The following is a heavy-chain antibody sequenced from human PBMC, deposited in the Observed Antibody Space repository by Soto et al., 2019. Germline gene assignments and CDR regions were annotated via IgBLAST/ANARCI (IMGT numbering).Heavy chain of an antibody. D-gene: IGHD6-6*01. CDR1: GFTFSVYT. CDR2: ISSTSTTL. V-gene: IGHV3-48*02. Sequence: GGSLRLSCEASGFTFSVYTMHWVRQAPGKGLELVSSISSTSTTLYYTDSVKGRFTISRDNAKSSLYLQMNSLRDEDTAVYYCARDGYSTSSDWPWFDPWGQGTLVPVS. CDR3: ARDGYSTSSDWPWFDP. J-gene: IGHJ5*02.